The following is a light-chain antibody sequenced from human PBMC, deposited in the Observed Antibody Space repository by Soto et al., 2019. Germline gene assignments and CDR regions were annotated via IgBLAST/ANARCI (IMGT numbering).Light chain of an antibody. CDR3: QQYYSTPLS. Sequence: DIVMTQSPDSLAVSLGERATINCKSSQSVLYRSNNKNYLGWYQQKAGQPPKLLISWASTRESGVPDRFSGSGSATDFTLTISSLQAEDVAIYYCQQYYSTPLSFGPGTKVDIK. J-gene: IGKJ3*01. V-gene: IGKV4-1*01. CDR2: WAS. CDR1: QSVLYRSNNKNY.